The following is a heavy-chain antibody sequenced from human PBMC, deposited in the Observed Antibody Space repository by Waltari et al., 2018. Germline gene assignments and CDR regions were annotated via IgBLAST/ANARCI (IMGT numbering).Heavy chain of an antibody. V-gene: IGHV1-69*12. J-gene: IGHJ4*02. Sequence: QVQLVQSGAEVKKPGSSVKVSCKASGDTFRRYAISWVRQAPGQGLEWMGGIIPLLGTTNYAQKVQGRVTMTADEPTSTAYVELSSLKSEDTAVYFCARSYYYDRRANYPSLGAFDSWGQGTLVTVSS. CDR1: GDTFRRYA. CDR2: IIPLLGTT. D-gene: IGHD3-22*01. CDR3: ARSYYYDRRANYPSLGAFDS.